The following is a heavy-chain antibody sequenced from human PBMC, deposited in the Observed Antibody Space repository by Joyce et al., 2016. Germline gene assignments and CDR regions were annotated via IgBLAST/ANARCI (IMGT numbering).Heavy chain of an antibody. CDR3: ASGSTAYWCFDL. D-gene: IGHD2-2*01. J-gene: IGHJ2*01. Sequence: QVQLVQSGAEVKKPGASVKVSCKVSEYTLTELSIHWVRQAPGKGLEWMGGFDPEDGETIYAHKCQGRLTMTEDTSTETSSMELSSLTSDETAVYYCASGSTAYWCFDLWGRGTLVTVSS. V-gene: IGHV1-24*01. CDR2: FDPEDGET. CDR1: EYTLTELS.